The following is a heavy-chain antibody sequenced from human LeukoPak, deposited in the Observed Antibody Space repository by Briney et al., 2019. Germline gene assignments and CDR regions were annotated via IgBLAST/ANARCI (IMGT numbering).Heavy chain of an antibody. D-gene: IGHD3-22*01. CDR1: GSTFTTYG. CDR3: ARTDGITMIVVDAFDI. V-gene: IGHV1-18*01. J-gene: IGHJ3*02. Sequence: GASVRLSCTASGSTFTTYGISSWRRAPGHGRGWGGGTNAYNGNTNYAQKLQGRVTMTTDTSTSTAYMELRSLRPDDTAVYYCARTDGITMIVVDAFDIWGQGTMVTVSS. CDR2: TNAYNGNT.